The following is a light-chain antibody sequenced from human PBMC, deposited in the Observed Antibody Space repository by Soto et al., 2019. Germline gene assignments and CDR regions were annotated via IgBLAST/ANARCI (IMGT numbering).Light chain of an antibody. Sequence: EIVMTQAPATLCVSPVERATLSCRASQSVSSSYLAWYQQKPGQAPRLLIYGASSRATGIPDRFSGSGSGTDFTLTISRLEPEDFAVYYCQQYGSSPTTFGQGTKVDI. J-gene: IGKJ1*01. CDR3: QQYGSSPTT. V-gene: IGKV3-20*01. CDR2: GAS. CDR1: QSVSSSY.